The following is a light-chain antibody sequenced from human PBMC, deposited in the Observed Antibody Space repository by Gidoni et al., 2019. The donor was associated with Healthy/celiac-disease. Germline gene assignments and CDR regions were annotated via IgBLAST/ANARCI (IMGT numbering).Light chain of an antibody. J-gene: IGKJ1*01. CDR3: QQYNNWPRA. Sequence: EIVMTQSPATLSVSPGERATLSCRASQSVSSNLAWYQQKPGQAPRRLIYGASTRATGIPASFSGSGSGTAFTLTISILQSEDFAVYYCQQYNNWPRAFGQGTKVEIK. V-gene: IGKV3-15*01. CDR2: GAS. CDR1: QSVSSN.